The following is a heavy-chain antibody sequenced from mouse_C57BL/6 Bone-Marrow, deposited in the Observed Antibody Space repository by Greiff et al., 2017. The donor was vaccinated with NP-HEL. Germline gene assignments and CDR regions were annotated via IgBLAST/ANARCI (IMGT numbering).Heavy chain of an antibody. V-gene: IGHV1-15*01. J-gene: IGHJ4*01. Sequence: VKLQESGAELVRPGASVTLSCKASGYTFTDYEMHWVKQTPVHGLEWIGAIDPETGGTAYNQKFKGKAILTADKSSSTAYMELRSLTSEDSAVYYCTGSYGSRYYYAMDYWGQGTSVTVSS. CDR1: GYTFTDYE. CDR2: IDPETGGT. CDR3: TGSYGSRYYYAMDY. D-gene: IGHD1-1*01.